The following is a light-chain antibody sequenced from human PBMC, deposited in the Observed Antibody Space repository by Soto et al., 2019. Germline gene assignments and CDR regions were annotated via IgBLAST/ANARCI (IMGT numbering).Light chain of an antibody. CDR3: TSGTTSTTMI. CDR1: RSDIGAYNF. J-gene: IGLJ2*01. Sequence: QSVLTQPASVSGSPGQSITISCTGTRSDIGAYNFVSWYQQHPGEVPKLILYDVNVRPSGVSNRFSGSKSGNTASLTISGLQAEDEADYYCTSGTTSTTMIFGGGTKLTVL. V-gene: IGLV2-14*03. CDR2: DVN.